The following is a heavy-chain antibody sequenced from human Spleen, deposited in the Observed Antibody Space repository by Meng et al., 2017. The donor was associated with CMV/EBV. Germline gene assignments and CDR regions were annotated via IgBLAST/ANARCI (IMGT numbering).Heavy chain of an antibody. Sequence: SVKVSCKASGGTFSSYAISWVRQAPGQGLEWMGGIIPIFGTANYAQKFQGRVTITTDESTSPAYMELSSLRSEDTAVYYCASSSGYYYRTPFDPWGQGTLVTVSS. D-gene: IGHD3-22*01. CDR2: IIPIFGTA. J-gene: IGHJ5*02. CDR1: GGTFSSYA. V-gene: IGHV1-69*05. CDR3: ASSSGYYYRTPFDP.